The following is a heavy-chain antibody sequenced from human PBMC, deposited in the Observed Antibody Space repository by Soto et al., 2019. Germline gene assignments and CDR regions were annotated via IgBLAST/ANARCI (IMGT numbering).Heavy chain of an antibody. CDR1: GLPFSSYA. V-gene: IGHV3-23*01. CDR2: ISGSGGST. Sequence: PGGSLRLSCAASGLPFSSYAMSWVRQAPGKGLEWVSAISGSGGSTYYADSVKGRFTISRDNSKNTLYLQMNSLRAEDTAVYYCAKDTHYGMDVWGQGTTVTVSS. J-gene: IGHJ6*02. CDR3: AKDTHYGMDV.